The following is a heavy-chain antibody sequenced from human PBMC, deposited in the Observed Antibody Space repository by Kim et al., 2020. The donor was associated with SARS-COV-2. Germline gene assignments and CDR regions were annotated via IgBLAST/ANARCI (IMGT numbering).Heavy chain of an antibody. CDR3: ARDDYSRGRPFAY. Sequence: GGSLRLSCAASGFTFSSNCMNWVRQAPGKGLVWVSPINGNSSCLDYADSVKGRFTISRDNAKNSLYLQMNSLRAEDTAVYYCARDDYSRGRPFAYWGQGTLVTVSS. D-gene: IGHD3-16*01. J-gene: IGHJ4*02. CDR2: INGNSSCL. CDR1: GFTFSSNC. V-gene: IGHV3-21*01.